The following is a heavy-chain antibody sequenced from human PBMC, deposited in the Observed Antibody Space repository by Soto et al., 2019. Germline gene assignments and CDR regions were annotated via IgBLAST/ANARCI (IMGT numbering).Heavy chain of an antibody. V-gene: IGHV1-69*04. CDR3: ARDLPGVDIVATTRPDAFDI. Sequence: ASVKVSCKASGGTFSSYTISWVRQAPGQGLEWMGRIIPILGIANYAQKFQGRVTITADKSTSTAYMELSSLRSEDTAVYYCARDLPGVDIVATTRPDAFDIWGQGTMVTVSS. J-gene: IGHJ3*02. CDR1: GGTFSSYT. CDR2: IIPILGIA. D-gene: IGHD5-12*01.